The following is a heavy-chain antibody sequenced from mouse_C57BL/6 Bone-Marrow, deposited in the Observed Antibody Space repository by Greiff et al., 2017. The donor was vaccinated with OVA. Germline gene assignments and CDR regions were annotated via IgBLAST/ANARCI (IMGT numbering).Heavy chain of an antibody. D-gene: IGHD2-3*01. J-gene: IGHJ1*03. CDR2: ISYSGST. CDR3: ARFERWFHWYFDV. V-gene: IGHV3-8*01. Sequence: EVKLVESGPGLAKPSQTLSLTCSVTGYSITSDYWNWIRKFPGNKLEYMGYISYSGSTYYNPSLKSRISITRDTSKNQYYLQLNSVTTEDTATYYCARFERWFHWYFDVWGTGTTVTVSS. CDR1: GYSITSDY.